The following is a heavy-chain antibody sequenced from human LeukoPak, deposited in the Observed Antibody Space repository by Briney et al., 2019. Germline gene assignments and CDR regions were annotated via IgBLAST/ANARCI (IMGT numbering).Heavy chain of an antibody. CDR3: AREEPPDY. Sequence: PGGSLRLSCEASGFTFSYYRMHWVRQAPGKGLVWVSRINSDRSSTSYADSVKGRFTISRDNAKNSLYLQMNSLRDEDTAVYYWAREEPPDYWGQGTLVTVSS. V-gene: IGHV3-74*01. CDR1: GFTFSYYR. D-gene: IGHD1-26*01. J-gene: IGHJ4*02. CDR2: INSDRSST.